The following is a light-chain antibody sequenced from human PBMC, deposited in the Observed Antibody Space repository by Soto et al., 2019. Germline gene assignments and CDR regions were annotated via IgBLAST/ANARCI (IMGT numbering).Light chain of an antibody. CDR2: GAS. Sequence: EIVMTQSPATLSVSPGERATLSCRASQSVSSNLAWYQQKPGQAPRLLIYGASTRATGIRARFSGSGSGTEFTLTISSLQSEDFAVYYCQQYNNWPPWTFGHGTKVEIK. CDR3: QQYNNWPPWT. J-gene: IGKJ1*01. V-gene: IGKV3-15*01. CDR1: QSVSSN.